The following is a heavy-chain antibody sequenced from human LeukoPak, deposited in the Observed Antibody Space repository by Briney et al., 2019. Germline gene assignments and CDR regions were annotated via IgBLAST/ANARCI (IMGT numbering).Heavy chain of an antibody. D-gene: IGHD2-2*01. CDR1: GFTFTSYW. Sequence: PGGSLRLSCSASGFTFTSYWMDWVRHAPRKGLMWVSRINSDESSTSYADSVKGRFTISRDNAKNTLYLQMNSLRAEDTAVYYCARDSLTPSSWFDPWGQGTLVTVSS. CDR3: ARDSLTPSSWFDP. J-gene: IGHJ5*02. CDR2: INSDESST. V-gene: IGHV3-74*01.